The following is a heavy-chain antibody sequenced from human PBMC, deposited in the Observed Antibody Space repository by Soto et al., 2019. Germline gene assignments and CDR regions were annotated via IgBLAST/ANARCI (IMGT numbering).Heavy chain of an antibody. D-gene: IGHD4-17*01. J-gene: IGHJ6*02. CDR1: GASIRSTDYY. Sequence: SETLSLTCTVSGASIRSTDYYWSWIRQAPGKGLEWIGYVYYTGSTYYNPSPMSRLTISVDTSKNQVSLKLTSVTAADTAVYFCARVTMVIRDSDHFGVDVWGHGTTVTVSS. V-gene: IGHV4-30-4*01. CDR3: ARVTMVIRDSDHFGVDV. CDR2: VYYTGST.